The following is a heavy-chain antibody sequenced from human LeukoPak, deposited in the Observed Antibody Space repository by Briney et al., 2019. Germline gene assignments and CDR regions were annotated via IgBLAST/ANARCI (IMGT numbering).Heavy chain of an antibody. CDR3: TRESGSYHGNDY. CDR2: INPNNGAT. Sequence: ASVKVSCKASGYTFTGYYMHWVRQAPGQGLEWMGRINPNNGATNYAQKLQGRVTITGDTSISTAYMELSSLRSDDTAVYYCTRESGSYHGNDYWGQGTLVTVSS. V-gene: IGHV1-2*06. D-gene: IGHD1-26*01. J-gene: IGHJ4*02. CDR1: GYTFTGYY.